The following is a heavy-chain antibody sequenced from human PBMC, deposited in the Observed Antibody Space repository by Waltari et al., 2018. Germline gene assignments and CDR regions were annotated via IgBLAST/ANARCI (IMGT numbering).Heavy chain of an antibody. CDR3: AREYYDILTGYYTVRYLDY. J-gene: IGHJ4*02. D-gene: IGHD3-9*01. CDR2: INHSGST. V-gene: IGHV4-34*01. CDR1: GGSFSGYY. Sequence: QVQLQQWGAGLLKPSETLSLTCAVYGGSFSGYYWSWIRQPPWKGLEWIGEINHSGSTNYNPSLKSRVTISVDTSKNQFSLKLSSVTAADTAVYYCAREYYDILTGYYTVRYLDYWGQGTLVTVSS.